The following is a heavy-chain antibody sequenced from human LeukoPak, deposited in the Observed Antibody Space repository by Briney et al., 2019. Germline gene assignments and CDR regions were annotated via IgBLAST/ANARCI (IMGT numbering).Heavy chain of an antibody. V-gene: IGHV1-8*01. Sequence: ASVKVSCKASGYTFTTHDINWVRQATGQGLKWLGWMSPNSGDTGYAQKFQGRVTMTRNTSISTAYMELSSLRSEDTAVYYCARLAGSSSGDYWGQGTLVTVSS. CDR2: MSPNSGDT. J-gene: IGHJ4*02. CDR1: GYTFTTHD. CDR3: ARLAGSSSGDY. D-gene: IGHD6-13*01.